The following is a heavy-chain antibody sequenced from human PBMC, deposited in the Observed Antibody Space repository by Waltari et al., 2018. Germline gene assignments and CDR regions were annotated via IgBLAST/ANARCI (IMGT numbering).Heavy chain of an antibody. J-gene: IGHJ4*02. V-gene: IGHV4-38-2*01. CDR2: IYHEGTT. Sequence: QVQLQESGPGLVKSSETLSLTCDVSGYAVNSGFYWGWIRQAPGKGLGWVATIYHEGTTFNNPSFKSRLSGSMDTSKNQISLTLKSVTAADTALYYCSRQVLGYCTSAACRRLESWGQGTLVTVSS. D-gene: IGHD2-2*03. CDR3: SRQVLGYCTSAACRRLES. CDR1: GYAVNSGFY.